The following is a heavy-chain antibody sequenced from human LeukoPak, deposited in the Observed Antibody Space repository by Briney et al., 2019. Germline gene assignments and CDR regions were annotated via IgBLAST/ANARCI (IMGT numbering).Heavy chain of an antibody. J-gene: IGHJ5*02. D-gene: IGHD5-18*01. CDR3: ARDVGYRSWFDP. Sequence: GGSLRLSCAASGFTFSSYSMNWVRQAPGQGLEWLSYITGAGNNIYYADSVKGRFTISRDNARNSLYLQMSSLRAEDTAVYYCARDVGYRSWFDPWGQGTLVTVSS. CDR1: GFTFSSYS. CDR2: ITGAGNNI. V-gene: IGHV3-21*05.